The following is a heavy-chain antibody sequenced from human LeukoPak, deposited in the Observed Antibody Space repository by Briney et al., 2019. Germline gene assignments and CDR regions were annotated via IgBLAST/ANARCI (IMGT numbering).Heavy chain of an antibody. CDR2: INTYDGNT. D-gene: IGHD1-26*01. Sequence: ASVKVSCKASGYTFSNYGITWVRQPPGQGLEYMGWINTYDGNTKLAEKVQDRVTMTTDTSTSTAYMELRNLRSDDTAVYFCAKDRLGATDAFDVWGQGTLVTVSS. V-gene: IGHV1-18*01. CDR1: GYTFSNYG. CDR3: AKDRLGATDAFDV. J-gene: IGHJ3*01.